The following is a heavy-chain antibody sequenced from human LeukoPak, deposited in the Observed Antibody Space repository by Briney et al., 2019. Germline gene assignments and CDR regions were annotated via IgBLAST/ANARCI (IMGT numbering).Heavy chain of an antibody. CDR2: IKQDGSEK. CDR1: GFTFNTYW. CDR3: ARGGKIAGYYYFYMDV. J-gene: IGHJ6*03. D-gene: IGHD2/OR15-2a*01. V-gene: IGHV3-7*01. Sequence: PGGSLRLSCVASGFTFNTYWVNWVRQAPGKGLEWVAHIKQDGSEKYYVDSVKGRFTVSGDNAKRSLYLQVNSLRAEDTAVYYCARGGKIAGYYYFYMDVWGKGTTVIVSS.